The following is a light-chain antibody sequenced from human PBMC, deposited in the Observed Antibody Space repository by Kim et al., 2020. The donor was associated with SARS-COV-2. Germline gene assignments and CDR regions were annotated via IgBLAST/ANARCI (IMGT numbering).Light chain of an antibody. CDR2: DVN. Sequence: GQSITPSCTGRGMDFGGYSPFSWHKQYPGKAPKIMIYDVNKRHSGVSTRFSGSKSGNTASLTISRLQAEDEADYYCSSYTSTNTLVFGGGTQLTVL. CDR3: SSYTSTNTLV. V-gene: IGLV2-14*04. J-gene: IGLJ2*01. CDR1: GMDFGGYSP.